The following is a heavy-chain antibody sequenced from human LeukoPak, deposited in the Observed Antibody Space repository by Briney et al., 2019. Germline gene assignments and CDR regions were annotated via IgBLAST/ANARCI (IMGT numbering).Heavy chain of an antibody. CDR3: AGDGPVGIRSYDH. J-gene: IGHJ4*02. Sequence: GGSLTLSCAASGFTFSCFAMRWLPPAPGKGLEGVSGISGSGGSTYYADSVKGPFTISRDNSRNTLCLQMSSLRGDVTGVYYCAGDGPVGIRSYDHWGQGTLVTVSS. V-gene: IGHV3-23*01. CDR1: GFTFSCFA. D-gene: IGHD2-21*01. CDR2: ISGSGGST.